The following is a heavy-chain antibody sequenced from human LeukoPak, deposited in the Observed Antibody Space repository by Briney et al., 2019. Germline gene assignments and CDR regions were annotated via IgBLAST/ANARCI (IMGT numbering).Heavy chain of an antibody. CDR1: GGSISSYY. CDR3: ARGGGYGGYEGAFDI. V-gene: IGHV4-59*01. J-gene: IGHJ3*02. D-gene: IGHD5-12*01. Sequence: SETLSLTCTVSGGSISSYYWSWIRQPPGKGLECIGYIYYSGSTNYNPSLKSRVTISVDTSKNQFSLKLSSVTAADTAVYYCARGGGYGGYEGAFDIWGQGTMVTVSS. CDR2: IYYSGST.